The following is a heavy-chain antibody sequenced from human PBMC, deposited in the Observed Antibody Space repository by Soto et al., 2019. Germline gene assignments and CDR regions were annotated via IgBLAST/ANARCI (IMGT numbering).Heavy chain of an antibody. D-gene: IGHD1-26*01. CDR3: ATQEVGGSYVYTFDP. CDR2: IYYSGST. J-gene: IGHJ5*02. CDR1: GGSISSSSYF. Sequence: SETLSLTCTVAGGSISSSSYFWGWIRQPPGKGLEWIGSIYYSGSTYYNPSLKSRVTISVDTSKNQFSLKLSSVTAADTAVYYCATQEVGGSYVYTFDPWGQGTLVTVSS. V-gene: IGHV4-39*01.